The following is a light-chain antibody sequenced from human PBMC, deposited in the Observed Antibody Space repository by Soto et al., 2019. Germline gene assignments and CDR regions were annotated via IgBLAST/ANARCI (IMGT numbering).Light chain of an antibody. CDR3: SSYTSSNYV. Sequence: QSALTQPASVSGSPGQSITISCTGTSTDVGGYKYVSWYQQHPGKAPKLMIYDVSNRPSGVSNRFSGSKSGNTASLTISGLQDEDEADYYCSSYTSSNYVFGTGTKLTVL. J-gene: IGLJ1*01. CDR1: STDVGGYKY. V-gene: IGLV2-14*03. CDR2: DVS.